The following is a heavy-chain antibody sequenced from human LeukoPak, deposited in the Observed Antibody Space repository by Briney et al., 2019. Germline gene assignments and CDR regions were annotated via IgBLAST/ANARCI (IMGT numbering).Heavy chain of an antibody. CDR3: ARDGRGLRYFDWSPVDYFDY. D-gene: IGHD3-9*01. Sequence: GASVKVSCKASGYTFTSYYMHWVRQAPGQGLEWMGIINPSGGSTSYAQKFQGRVTMTRDTSTSTVYMELSSLRSEDTAVYYCARDGRGLRYFDWSPVDYFDYWGQGTLVTVSS. V-gene: IGHV1-46*01. CDR1: GYTFTSYY. CDR2: INPSGGST. J-gene: IGHJ4*02.